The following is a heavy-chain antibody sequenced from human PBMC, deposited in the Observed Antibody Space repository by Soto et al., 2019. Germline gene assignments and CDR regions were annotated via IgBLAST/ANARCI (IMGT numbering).Heavy chain of an antibody. J-gene: IGHJ6*02. Sequence: SETLSLTCGVYRGSFSGFYWTWVRQTPGKGLEWIGEINHSGSTNYNPSLKNRVTISVDRSTNYFSLRMTSVTAADAAVYYCARGRGYVYGYNFYGMDVWGQGTTVTVYS. CDR1: RGSFSGFY. CDR3: ARGRGYVYGYNFYGMDV. V-gene: IGHV4-34*01. D-gene: IGHD5-18*01. CDR2: INHSGST.